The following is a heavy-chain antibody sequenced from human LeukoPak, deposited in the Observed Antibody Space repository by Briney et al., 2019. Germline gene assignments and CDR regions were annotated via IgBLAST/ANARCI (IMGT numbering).Heavy chain of an antibody. CDR2: ISDSSSYI. Sequence: PGGSQRLSCAASGFTFSSYSMNWVRQAPGKGLEWVSSISDSSSYIYYADSVKGRFTISRDNSKNTLFLQMNSLRPEDTAVYYCAKGYFGSGSPDYFDYWGQGTLVTVSS. D-gene: IGHD3-10*01. J-gene: IGHJ4*02. CDR3: AKGYFGSGSPDYFDY. CDR1: GFTFSSYS. V-gene: IGHV3-21*01.